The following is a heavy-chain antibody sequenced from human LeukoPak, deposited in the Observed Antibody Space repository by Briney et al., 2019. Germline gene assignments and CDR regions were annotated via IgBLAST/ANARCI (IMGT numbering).Heavy chain of an antibody. J-gene: IGHJ3*02. V-gene: IGHV4-30-4*01. D-gene: IGHD4-17*01. CDR1: GGSISSGDYY. CDR3: ARDHRPIRVTTAVDAFDI. CDR2: LYYSGST. Sequence: PSETLSLTCTVSGGSISSGDYYWSWIRQPPGKGLESNGYLYYSGSTYYNPSLKSRTTISVDTSKNQSSLKLSSVTAADTAVYYCARDHRPIRVTTAVDAFDIWGQGTMVTVSS.